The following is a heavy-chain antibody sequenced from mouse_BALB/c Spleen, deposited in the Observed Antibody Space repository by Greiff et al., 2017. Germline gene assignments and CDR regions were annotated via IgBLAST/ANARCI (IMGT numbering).Heavy chain of an antibody. CDR1: GYTFTSYW. Sequence: QVQLKESGAELARPGASVKLSCKASGYTFTSYWMQWVKQRPGQGLEWIGAIYPGDGDTRYTQKFKGKATLTADKSSSTAYMQLSSLASEDSAVYYCARLLRYYFDYWGQGTTLTVSS. CDR2: IYPGDGDT. J-gene: IGHJ2*01. D-gene: IGHD1-1*01. CDR3: ARLLRYYFDY. V-gene: IGHV1-87*01.